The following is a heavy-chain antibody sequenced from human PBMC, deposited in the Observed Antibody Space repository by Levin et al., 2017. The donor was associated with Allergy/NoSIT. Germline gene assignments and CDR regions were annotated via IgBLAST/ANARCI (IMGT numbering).Heavy chain of an antibody. V-gene: IGHV3-30*09. CDR2: ISFDGSTK. CDR3: ARAPARGTYYCLES. D-gene: IGHD1-26*01. Sequence: GESLKISCAASGFTFSNDPVHWVRQAPGKGLEWVAVISFDGSTKYYSDSVKGRFAISRDNSKNTCSLQMNSLTTDDTAVYYCARAPARGTYYCLESWGQGTLVTVSS. CDR1: GFTFSNDP. J-gene: IGHJ4*02.